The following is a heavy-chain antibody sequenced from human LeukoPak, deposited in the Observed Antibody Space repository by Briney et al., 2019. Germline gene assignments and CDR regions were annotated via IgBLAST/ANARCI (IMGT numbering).Heavy chain of an antibody. D-gene: IGHD3-22*01. CDR3: ARVLLDYYDSSGYLDY. V-gene: IGHV4-30-4*08. CDR1: GGSISSGDYY. J-gene: IGHJ4*02. CDR2: IYYSGST. Sequence: SETLSLTCTVSGGSISSGDYYWSWIRQPPGKGLEWIGYIYYSGSTYYNPSLKSRVTISVDTSKNQFSLKLSSVTAADTAVYYCARVLLDYYDSSGYLDYWGQGTLVTVSS.